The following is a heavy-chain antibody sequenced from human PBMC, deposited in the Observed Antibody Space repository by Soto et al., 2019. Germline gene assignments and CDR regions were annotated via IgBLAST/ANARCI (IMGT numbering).Heavy chain of an antibody. CDR3: ATGSILQLDPLVGGYGFDV. Sequence: GGSLRISCAASGFTFSSSAMHWVRQPPRKGLEWVAVISYDGSNKYYADSVKGRFTISRDNSKNTLSLQMNSLRAEDTAVYHCATGSILQLDPLVGGYGFDVFGRRTTV. CDR1: GFTFSSSA. J-gene: IGHJ6*02. CDR2: ISYDGSNK. D-gene: IGHD3-3*02. V-gene: IGHV3-30-3*01.